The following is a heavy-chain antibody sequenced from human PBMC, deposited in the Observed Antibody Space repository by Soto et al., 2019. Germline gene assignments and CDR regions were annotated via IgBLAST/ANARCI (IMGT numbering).Heavy chain of an antibody. V-gene: IGHV1-69*13. CDR2: IIPIFGTA. CDR1: GGTFSSYA. Sequence: ASVKVSCKASGGTFSSYAISWVRQAPGQGLEWMGGIIPIFGTANYAQKFQGRVTITADESTSTAYMELSSLRSEGTAVYYCARDPGIAANEDGMDVWGQGTTVTVSS. D-gene: IGHD6-13*01. J-gene: IGHJ6*02. CDR3: ARDPGIAANEDGMDV.